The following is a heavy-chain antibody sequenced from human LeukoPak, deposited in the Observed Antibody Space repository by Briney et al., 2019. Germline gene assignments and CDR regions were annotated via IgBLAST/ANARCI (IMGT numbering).Heavy chain of an antibody. CDR3: ATYRQVLLPFES. CDR2: I. Sequence: GGSLRLPCAASGFTFSSYAMSWVRQAPGKGLEWVSGIDSVKGRFSISRDNSKNTVYLQMNSLRAEDTAIYYCATYRQVLLPFESWGQGTLVTVSS. D-gene: IGHD2-8*02. V-gene: IGHV3-23*01. J-gene: IGHJ4*02. CDR1: GFTFSSYA.